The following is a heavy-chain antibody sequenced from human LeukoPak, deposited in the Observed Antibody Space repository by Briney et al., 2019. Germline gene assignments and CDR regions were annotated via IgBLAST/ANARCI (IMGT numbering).Heavy chain of an antibody. V-gene: IGHV3-21*04. CDR3: AKAEGAAAVVRTYLYWYFDL. J-gene: IGHJ2*01. D-gene: IGHD6-13*01. CDR1: GFDFSSYS. Sequence: GGSLRLSCAASGFDFSSYSMNWVRQAPGKGLEWVSAISPWSDYIYYVDSVKGRFTISRDYAKNSLYLQMNSLRAEDTALYYCAKAEGAAAVVRTYLYWYFDLWGRGTLVTVSS. CDR2: ISPWSDYI.